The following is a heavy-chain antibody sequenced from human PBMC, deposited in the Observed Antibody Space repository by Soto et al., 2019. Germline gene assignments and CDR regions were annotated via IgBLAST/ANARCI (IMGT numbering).Heavy chain of an antibody. J-gene: IGHJ4*02. CDR1: GGSVRTGSYH. CDR2: IPNNGSP. D-gene: IGHD6-19*01. CDR3: ARIGWGGHS. V-gene: IGHV4-61*01. Sequence: QVQLQESGPGRVKPSETLSLTCSVSGGSVRTGSYHWSWIRQPPGKGLEWIGFIPNNGSPDYNPSRRSRVVVSIDRPKNQFSLKVNSVTAADTAVYFCARIGWGGHSWGQGTLVTVSS.